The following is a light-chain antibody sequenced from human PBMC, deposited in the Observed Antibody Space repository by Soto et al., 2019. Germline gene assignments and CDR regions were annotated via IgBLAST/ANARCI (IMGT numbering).Light chain of an antibody. J-gene: IGKJ5*01. CDR1: QSVRSN. CDR3: QQSYSTPPIT. CDR2: GAS. Sequence: ETMMTQSPDTLSVSPGDRVTLSCRASQSVRSNSAWYQQKPGQAPSLLIYGASTRATGIPARFSGSGYETEFTLTISSLQSEDFATYYCQQSYSTPPITFGQGTRLEIK. V-gene: IGKV3-15*01.